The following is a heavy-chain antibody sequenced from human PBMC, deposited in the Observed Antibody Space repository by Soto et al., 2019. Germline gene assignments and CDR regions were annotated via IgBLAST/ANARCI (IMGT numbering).Heavy chain of an antibody. CDR2: ISPRNGNT. Sequence: QVPLVQSGAEVRKPGASVKVSCKASGYTFSTYGINWIRQAPGQHLEWLGWISPRNGNTNYAQNVQGRVTLTTDASTATAYLELKNLRSDDTAVYYCARVQLLPNPAFDFWGQGTLVTVSS. CDR1: GYTFSTYG. D-gene: IGHD6-13*01. V-gene: IGHV1-18*04. J-gene: IGHJ4*02. CDR3: ARVQLLPNPAFDF.